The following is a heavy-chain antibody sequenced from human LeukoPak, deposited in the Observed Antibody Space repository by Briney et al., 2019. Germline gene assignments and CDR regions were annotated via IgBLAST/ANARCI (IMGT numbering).Heavy chain of an antibody. CDR2: IYTSGST. V-gene: IGHV4-61*02. J-gene: IGHJ6*03. CDR1: GGSISSGSYY. CDR3: ARDIGAGWSGLYYYYYYMDV. D-gene: IGHD3-3*01. Sequence: SETLSLTCTVSGGSISSGSYYWSWIRQPAGKGLEWIGRIYTSGSTSYNPSLKSRVTISVDTSKNQFSLKLSSVTAADTAVYYCARDIGAGWSGLYYYYYYMDVWGKGTTVTVSS.